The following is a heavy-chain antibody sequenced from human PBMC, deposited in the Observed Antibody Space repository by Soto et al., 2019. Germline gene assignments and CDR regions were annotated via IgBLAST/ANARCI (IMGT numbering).Heavy chain of an antibody. CDR3: AKDSGPS. V-gene: IGHV3-9*01. CDR1: GFTFDKYA. CDR2: ISWNSNPI. J-gene: IGHJ4*02. Sequence: SFAAPGFTFDKYAMHWVRPAPGKGLEWVSGISWNSNPIAYAGSVKGRFTIPRDKAKNSLYLKLNSLTAEETAFYYCAKDSGPSGDQRTLGTASP. D-gene: IGHD6-25*01.